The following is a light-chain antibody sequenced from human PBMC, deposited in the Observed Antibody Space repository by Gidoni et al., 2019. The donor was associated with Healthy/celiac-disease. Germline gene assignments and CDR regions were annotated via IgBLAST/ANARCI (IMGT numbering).Light chain of an antibody. V-gene: IGLV3-21*04. CDR1: NIGSKS. Sequence: SYVLTPPPSVSVAPGKTARITCGGNNIGSKSVHWYQQKPGQAPVLVIYYDSDRPSGIPERFSGSNSGNTATLTISRVEAGDEADYYCQVWDSSSDHRVVFGGGTKLTVL. CDR2: YDS. J-gene: IGLJ2*01. CDR3: QVWDSSSDHRVV.